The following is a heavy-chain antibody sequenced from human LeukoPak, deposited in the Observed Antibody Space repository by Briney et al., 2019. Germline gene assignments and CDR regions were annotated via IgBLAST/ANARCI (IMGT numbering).Heavy chain of an antibody. J-gene: IGHJ4*02. CDR1: GGSISSYY. Sequence: SETLSLTCTVSGGSISSYYWSWIRQPPGKGLEWIGYIYYSGSTNYNPSLKSRVTISVDTSKNQFPLKLSSVTAADTAVYYCATFIHDLKLGSGFDYWGQGTLVTVSS. V-gene: IGHV4-59*08. D-gene: IGHD3-10*01. CDR2: IYYSGST. CDR3: ATFIHDLKLGSGFDY.